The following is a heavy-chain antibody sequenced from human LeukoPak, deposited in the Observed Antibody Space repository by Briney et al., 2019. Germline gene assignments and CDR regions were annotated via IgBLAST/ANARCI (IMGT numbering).Heavy chain of an antibody. V-gene: IGHV3-30*18. CDR3: AKSAQQYYYYFMDV. CDR2: ISYDGSNK. Sequence: LPGRSLRLSCAASGFTFSSYGMHWVSQAPGKGLEGGAVISYDGSNKYYADSVKGRFTISRDNAKNTLYLQMNSLRTEDMALYYCAKSAQQYYYYFMDVWGKGTTVTVSS. CDR1: GFTFSSYG. J-gene: IGHJ6*03. D-gene: IGHD1-1*01.